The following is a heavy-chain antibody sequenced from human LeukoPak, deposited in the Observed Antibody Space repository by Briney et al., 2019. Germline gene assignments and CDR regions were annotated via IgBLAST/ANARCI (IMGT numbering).Heavy chain of an antibody. CDR3: AKRLYYSGKGY. CDR2: IGGSGGST. V-gene: IGHV3-23*01. Sequence: GGSLRLSCAASGFTFSSYAMSWVRQAPGKGLEWVSAIGGSGGSTYYADSVKGRFTISRDTSKNTLYLQMNSLRAEDTAVYYCAKRLYYSGKGYWGQGTLVTVSS. D-gene: IGHD3-10*01. CDR1: GFTFSSYA. J-gene: IGHJ4*02.